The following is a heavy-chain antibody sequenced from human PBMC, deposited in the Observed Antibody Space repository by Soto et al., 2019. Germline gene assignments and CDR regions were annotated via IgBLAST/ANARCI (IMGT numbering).Heavy chain of an antibody. CDR1: GGSISSYY. V-gene: IGHV4-59*01. Sequence: SETLSLTCTVSGGSISSYYWSWIRQPPGKGLEWIGYIYYSGSTNYNPSLKSRVTISVDTSKNQFSLKLSSVTAADTAVYYCARGYYDSSGYYGYWGQGTLVTVSS. CDR3: ARGYYDSSGYYGY. D-gene: IGHD3-22*01. CDR2: IYYSGST. J-gene: IGHJ4*02.